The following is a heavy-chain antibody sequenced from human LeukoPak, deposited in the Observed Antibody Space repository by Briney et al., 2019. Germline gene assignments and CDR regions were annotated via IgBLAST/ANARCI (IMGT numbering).Heavy chain of an antibody. CDR1: GLTFSSSW. CDR3: ARDLAFSRLDY. J-gene: IGHJ4*02. D-gene: IGHD2/OR15-2a*01. V-gene: IGHV3-7*01. Sequence: HPGGSLRLSCAVSGLTFSSSWMDWVRQAPGKRLEWVASINPDGIKRYSADSVKGRFTISRDNARNSLYLQMDSLRVEDTAFYYCARDLAFSRLDYWGQGVLVTVSS. CDR2: INPDGIKR.